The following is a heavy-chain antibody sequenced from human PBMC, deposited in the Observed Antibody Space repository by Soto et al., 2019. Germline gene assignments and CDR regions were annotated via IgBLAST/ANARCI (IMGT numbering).Heavy chain of an antibody. J-gene: IGHJ6*02. CDR3: AKWGLSGHGMDV. D-gene: IGHD7-27*01. Sequence: SVKGRFTISKDNSKNTVYLQMNSLRIEDTAVYYCAKWGLSGHGMDVWVHGTTVTVSS. V-gene: IGHV3-30*02.